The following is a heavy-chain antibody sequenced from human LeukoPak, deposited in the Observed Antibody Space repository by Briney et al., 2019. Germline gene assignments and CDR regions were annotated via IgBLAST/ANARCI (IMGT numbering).Heavy chain of an antibody. CDR2: INNSSSYI. D-gene: IGHD4-17*01. Sequence: GGSLRLSCAASGFTFSTYSMHWVRQAPGKGLEWVSSINNSSSYIYYADSVKGRFTISRDNAKNSLYLQMNSLKIEDTAVYYCTTFYGDDAEGYYYYMDVWGKGTTVTVSS. CDR3: TTFYGDDAEGYYYYMDV. CDR1: GFTFSTYS. J-gene: IGHJ6*03. V-gene: IGHV3-21*03.